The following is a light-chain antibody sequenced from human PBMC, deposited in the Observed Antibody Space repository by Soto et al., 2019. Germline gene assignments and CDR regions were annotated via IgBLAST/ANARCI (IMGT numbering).Light chain of an antibody. CDR2: EVS. Sequence: QPASVSGSPGQSITISCTGTSSDVGGYNYVSWYQQHPGKAPKLMIYEVSNRPSGVSNRFSGSKSGNTASLTISGLQAEDEADYYCSSYTSSSTLLFGGGTKLTVL. CDR3: SSYTSSSTLL. CDR1: SSDVGGYNY. V-gene: IGLV2-14*01. J-gene: IGLJ2*01.